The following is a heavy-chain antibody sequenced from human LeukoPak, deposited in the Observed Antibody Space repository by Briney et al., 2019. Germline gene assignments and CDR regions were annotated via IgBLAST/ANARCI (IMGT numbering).Heavy chain of an antibody. J-gene: IGHJ4*02. Sequence: GGSLRLSCTASGFTFGDYAMSWFRQAPGKGLEWIGFIRNKGYGGTTEYAASVKGRFTISRDDSKRIAYLQMDSLKIEDTAVYYCTSLLWYYYDSSAYFSDYWGQGTLVTVSS. CDR1: GFTFGDYA. D-gene: IGHD3-22*01. V-gene: IGHV3-49*03. CDR2: IRNKGYGGTT. CDR3: TSLLWYYYDSSAYFSDY.